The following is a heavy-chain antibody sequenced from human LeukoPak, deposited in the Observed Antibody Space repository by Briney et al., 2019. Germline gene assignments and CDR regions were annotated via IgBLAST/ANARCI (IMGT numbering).Heavy chain of an antibody. CDR1: GGSISSRNYY. Sequence: SETLSLTCTVSGGSISSRNYYWGWIRQPPGKGLEWIGGINYSGTTYYNPSLRSRVTILIDTSKNQFFLKLNSVTVPDTALYYCARHYYGDYAYYLDYWGQGTLVTVSS. D-gene: IGHD4-17*01. J-gene: IGHJ4*02. V-gene: IGHV4-39*01. CDR3: ARHYYGDYAYYLDY. CDR2: INYSGTT.